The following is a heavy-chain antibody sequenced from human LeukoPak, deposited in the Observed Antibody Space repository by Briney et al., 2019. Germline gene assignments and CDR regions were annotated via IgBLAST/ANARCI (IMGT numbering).Heavy chain of an antibody. CDR2: ISYDGSNK. CDR3: ARDGSRITIFGVVIRYYMDV. J-gene: IGHJ6*03. CDR1: GFTFSSYA. V-gene: IGHV3-30-3*01. D-gene: IGHD3-3*01. Sequence: RPGGSLRLSCAASGFTFSSYAMHWVRQAPGKGLEWVAVISYDGSNKYYADSVKGRFTISRDNSKNTLYLQMNSLRAEDTAVYYCARDGSRITIFGVVIRYYMDVWGKGTTVTVSS.